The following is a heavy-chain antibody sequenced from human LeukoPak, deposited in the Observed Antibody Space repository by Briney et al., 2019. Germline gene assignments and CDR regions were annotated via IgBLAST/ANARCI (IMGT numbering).Heavy chain of an antibody. CDR3: AKEGDSGGYYVLYYFDS. V-gene: IGHV3-23*01. D-gene: IGHD3-22*01. Sequence: GGSLRLSCAASGFSFSSYAMSWVRQAPGKGLEWVSAISGSGGSTYYADSVKGRFTISRDNSKNTVYLQMNSLRVEDTAIYYYAKEGDSGGYYVLYYFDSWGQGTLITVSS. CDR1: GFSFSSYA. J-gene: IGHJ4*02. CDR2: ISGSGGST.